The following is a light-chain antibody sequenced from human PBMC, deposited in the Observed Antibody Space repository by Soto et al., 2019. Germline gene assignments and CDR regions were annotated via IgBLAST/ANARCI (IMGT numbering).Light chain of an antibody. Sequence: QSALTQPAAVSGSPGQSVTISCTGTSSDVGGYDYVSWYQQHPGTAPIIILSEVNNRPSGVSNRFSGSKSGNTASLIISGLQTEDEANYYCSAYTTSNTLIFGTGTKVTVL. CDR1: SSDVGGYDY. CDR2: EVN. CDR3: SAYTTSNTLI. V-gene: IGLV2-14*01. J-gene: IGLJ1*01.